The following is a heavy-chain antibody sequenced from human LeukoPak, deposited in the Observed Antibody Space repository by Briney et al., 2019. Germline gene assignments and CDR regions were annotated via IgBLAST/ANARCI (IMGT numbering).Heavy chain of an antibody. V-gene: IGHV3-23*01. J-gene: IGHJ4*02. CDR2: ISGSGGST. CDR1: GFTFSSYA. CDR3: AKEGGLPNSRDNNFDC. Sequence: GGSLRLSCAASGFTFSSYAMSWVRQAPGKGLEWVSAISGSGGSTYYADSVKGRFTISRDNSKNTLYLQMNSLRAEDTAVYYCAKEGGLPNSRDNNFDCWGQGTLVTVSS. D-gene: IGHD4-23*01.